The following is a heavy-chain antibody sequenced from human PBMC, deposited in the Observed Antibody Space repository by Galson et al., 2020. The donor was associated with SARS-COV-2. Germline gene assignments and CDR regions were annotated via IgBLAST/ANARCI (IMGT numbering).Heavy chain of an antibody. V-gene: IGHV3-23*01. D-gene: IGHD3-16*01. CDR3: ARSLRVPKFGGFAVVTVNAFDI. CDR2: ISASGINT. Sequence: GGSLRLSCAASGFTFTTYAMAWVRQHPGKGLEWVATISASGINTYYAESEKGRFTISRDNSNDTLYVQLNSLGAEDTAIYYCARSLRVPKFGGFAVVTVNAFDIWGQGTKVTVSP. J-gene: IGHJ3*02. CDR1: GFTFTTYA.